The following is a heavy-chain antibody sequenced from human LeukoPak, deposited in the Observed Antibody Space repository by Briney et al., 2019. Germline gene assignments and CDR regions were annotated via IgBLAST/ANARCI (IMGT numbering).Heavy chain of an antibody. D-gene: IGHD3-22*01. V-gene: IGHV3-48*01. CDR3: AKDGPFSGYLDY. CDR1: GFTFSSYN. J-gene: IGHJ4*02. Sequence: GGSLRLSCAASGFTFSSYNMNWVRQAPGKGLEWVSYISSSSRTIYYADSVKGRFTISRDNAKNSLYLQMNSLRAEDTAVYYCAKDGPFSGYLDYWGQGTLVTVSS. CDR2: ISSSSRTI.